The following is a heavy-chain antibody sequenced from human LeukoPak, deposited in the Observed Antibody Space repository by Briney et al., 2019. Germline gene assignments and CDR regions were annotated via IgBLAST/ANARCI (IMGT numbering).Heavy chain of an antibody. J-gene: IGHJ4*02. CDR3: ARDRLVTVFDH. CDR2: ISSSSSYI. V-gene: IGHV3-21*01. CDR1: GFTFSSYS. D-gene: IGHD4-23*01. Sequence: GGSLRLSCAASGFTFSSYSMNWVRQAPGKGLEWVSSISSSSSYIYYADSVKGRFTISRDNAKNSLYLQMNSLRAEDTAVYYCARDRLVTVFDHWGQGTLVTVSS.